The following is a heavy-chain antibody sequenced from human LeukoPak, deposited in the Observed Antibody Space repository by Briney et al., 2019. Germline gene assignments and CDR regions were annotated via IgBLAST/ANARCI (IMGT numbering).Heavy chain of an antibody. Sequence: GGSLRLSCAASGFTFSNAWMSWVRQAPGKGLEWVGRIKSKTDGGTTDYAAPVKGRFTISRDDSKNTLYLQMNSLRAEDTAVYYCARDLAAADDYWGQGTLVTVSS. J-gene: IGHJ4*02. CDR3: ARDLAAADDY. V-gene: IGHV3-15*01. CDR2: IKSKTDGGTT. D-gene: IGHD6-13*01. CDR1: GFTFSNAW.